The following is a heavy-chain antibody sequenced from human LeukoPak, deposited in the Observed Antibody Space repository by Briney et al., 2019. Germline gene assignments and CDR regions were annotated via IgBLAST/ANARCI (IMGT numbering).Heavy chain of an antibody. V-gene: IGHV4-34*01. J-gene: IGHJ4*02. CDR1: GGSFSGYY. Sequence: TSETLSLTCAVYGGSFSGYYWSWIRQPPGKGLEWIGEISHSGSTNYNPSLKSRVTISVDTSKNQFSLKLSSVTAADTAVYYCARGVSGDHWGQGTLVTVSS. CDR3: ARGVSGDH. CDR2: ISHSGST. D-gene: IGHD6-25*01.